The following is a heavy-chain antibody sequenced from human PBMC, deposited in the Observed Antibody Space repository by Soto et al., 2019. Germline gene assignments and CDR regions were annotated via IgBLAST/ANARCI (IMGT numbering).Heavy chain of an antibody. D-gene: IGHD2-2*01. CDR2: ISGGGSYI. CDR1: GFTFSNYA. CDR3: ARDSGYCSSTTCYAAVDV. Sequence: GGSLRLSCAASGFTFSNYAIDWVRQAPGKGLEWVSSISGGGSYIYYSDSVKGRFTISRDDAKNSLYLQMESLRAEDTAVYYCARDSGYCSSTTCYAAVDVWGKGTTVTVSS. J-gene: IGHJ6*04. V-gene: IGHV3-21*06.